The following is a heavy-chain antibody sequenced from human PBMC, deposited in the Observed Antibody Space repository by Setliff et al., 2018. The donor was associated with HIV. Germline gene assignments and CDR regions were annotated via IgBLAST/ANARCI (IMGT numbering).Heavy chain of an antibody. D-gene: IGHD1-26*01. V-gene: IGHV4-39*02. J-gene: IGHJ6*02. CDR2: IYHKGST. CDR1: GASITTDTYY. CDR3: ARESPLERTTTSYYYSGLDV. Sequence: PSETLSLTCTVSGASITTDTYYWAWIRQPPGKGLEWIGSIYHKGSTHHNPSLKSRVTLSVDTSKTQFSLKLSSVTAADTAVYYCARESPLERTTTSYYYSGLDVWGQGTTVTVSS.